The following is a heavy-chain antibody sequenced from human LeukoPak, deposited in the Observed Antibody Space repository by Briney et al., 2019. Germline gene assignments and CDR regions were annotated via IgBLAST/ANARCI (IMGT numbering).Heavy chain of an antibody. D-gene: IGHD5-24*01. V-gene: IGHV4-39*01. CDR1: GVSISSTTNY. J-gene: IGHJ4*02. CDR2: IYYSGTT. CDR3: ARHEEEDGYNAKTVDY. Sequence: SETLSLTCTVSGVSISSTTNYWGWVRQPPGKGLEWIGSIYYSGTTYYNPSLKSRVTISVDTSKRQFSLKLTSVTAADTAVYYCARHEEEDGYNAKTVDYWGQGTLVTVSS.